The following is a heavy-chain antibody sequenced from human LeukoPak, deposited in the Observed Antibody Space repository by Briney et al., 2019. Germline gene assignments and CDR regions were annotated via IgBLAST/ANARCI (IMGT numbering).Heavy chain of an antibody. CDR2: IYYSATT. CDR1: GGSMSSHY. J-gene: IGHJ3*02. V-gene: IGHV4-59*11. Sequence: PSETLSLTCTVSGGSMSSHYWSWLRQPPGKGREWMGYIYYSATTNYHPSLKSLVTISVDTSKNQFSLKLSSVPAADTAVYYCARDAYYYDSSVYYQKAFDIWGQGTMVTVSS. CDR3: ARDAYYYDSSVYYQKAFDI. D-gene: IGHD3-22*01.